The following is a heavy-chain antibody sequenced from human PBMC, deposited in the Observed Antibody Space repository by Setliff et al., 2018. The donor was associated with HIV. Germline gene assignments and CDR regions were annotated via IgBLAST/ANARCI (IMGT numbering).Heavy chain of an antibody. V-gene: IGHV4-34*01. CDR2: IHHSVTT. CDR3: ARGGTSSNWFDP. J-gene: IGHJ5*02. CDR1: GGSFSGYY. Sequence: SETLSLTCAVYGGSFSGYYWSWIRQPPGKGLEWIGFIHHSVTTSYNPSLKSRVTISLDTSKNQLSLKLTSVTAADTAVDYCARGGTSSNWFDPWGQGTLVTVSS. D-gene: IGHD2-2*01.